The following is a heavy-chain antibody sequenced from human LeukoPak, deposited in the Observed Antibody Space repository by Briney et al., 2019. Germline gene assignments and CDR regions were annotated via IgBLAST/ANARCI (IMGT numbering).Heavy chain of an antibody. D-gene: IGHD3-22*01. CDR3: ARDIRGNSTYYYDSSGYYYDY. V-gene: IGHV1-46*01. Sequence: GASVKVSCKASGYTFTSYYMHWVRQAPGQGLEWMGIINPSGGSTSYAQKFQGRVTMTRDTSTSTVYMELSSLRPEDTAVYYCARDIRGNSTYYYDSSGYYYDYWGQGTLVTVSS. CDR1: GYTFTSYY. J-gene: IGHJ4*02. CDR2: INPSGGST.